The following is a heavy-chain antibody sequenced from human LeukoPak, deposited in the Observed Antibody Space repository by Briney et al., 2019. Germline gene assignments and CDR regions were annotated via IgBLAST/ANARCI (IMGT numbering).Heavy chain of an antibody. CDR1: GYTFTSYY. Sequence: ASVKVSCKASGYTFTSYYMHWVRQAPGQGLEWMGIINPSGGSTSYAQKFQGRVTMTRDTSTSTAYMELRGLRSDDTAMYYCARDLTDYWGQGTLVTVSS. V-gene: IGHV1-46*01. D-gene: IGHD4/OR15-4a*01. CDR3: ARDLTDY. CDR2: INPSGGST. J-gene: IGHJ4*02.